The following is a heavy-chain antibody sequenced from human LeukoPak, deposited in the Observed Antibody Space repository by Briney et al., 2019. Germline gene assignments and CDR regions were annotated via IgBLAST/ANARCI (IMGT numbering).Heavy chain of an antibody. CDR3: AKDPQASRWFDR. CDR2: ISSSGSGT. CDR1: GFTFSSYS. D-gene: IGHD1-26*01. J-gene: IGHJ5*02. V-gene: IGHV3-23*01. Sequence: PGGSLRLSCAASGFTFSSYSMNWIRQAPGKGLERVSSISSSGSGTYYAESVQGRFSVSRDNSNNTLYLQMSGLRADDTAVYFCAKDPQASRWFDRWGQGTLVTVSS.